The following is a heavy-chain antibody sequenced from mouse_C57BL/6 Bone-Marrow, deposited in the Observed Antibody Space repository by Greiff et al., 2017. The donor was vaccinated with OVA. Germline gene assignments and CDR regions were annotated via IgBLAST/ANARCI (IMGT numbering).Heavy chain of an antibody. CDR3: ARDDYYGSSSWWYFDV. V-gene: IGHV5-16*01. CDR1: GFTFSDYY. Sequence: EVHLVESEGGLVQPGSSMKLSCTASGFTFSDYYMAWVRQVPEKGLEWVANINYDGSSTYYLDSLKSRFIISRDNAKNILYLQMSSLKSEDTATYYCARDDYYGSSSWWYFDVWGTGTTVTVSS. J-gene: IGHJ1*03. CDR2: INYDGSST. D-gene: IGHD1-1*01.